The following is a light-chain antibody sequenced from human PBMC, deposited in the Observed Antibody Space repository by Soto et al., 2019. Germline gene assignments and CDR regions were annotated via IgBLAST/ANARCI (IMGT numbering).Light chain of an antibody. V-gene: IGKV3-15*01. CDR3: QQYNNWPPLT. J-gene: IGKJ4*01. CDR2: GAS. CDR1: QSVSSN. Sequence: EIVMTQSPATLSVSPGERATLSCRASQSVSSNLAWYQQKPGQAPRLLIYGASTRATGIPARFSGSGSGTESTLTISSLQYEDCAVYYCQQYNNWPPLTFGGGTKVEIK.